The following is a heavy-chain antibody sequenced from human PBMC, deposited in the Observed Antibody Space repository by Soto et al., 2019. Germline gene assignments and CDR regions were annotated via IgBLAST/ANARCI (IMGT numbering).Heavy chain of an antibody. CDR3: ARHNYDSSGYYHFYYGMDV. V-gene: IGHV4-59*08. D-gene: IGHD3-22*01. CDR2: ISYNGAT. CDR1: GPSISGYH. J-gene: IGHJ6*02. Sequence: SEALSVTCPFSGPSISGYHWSWIRQFTGTVLACLGYISYNGATNYNPYLKSRVTISVDPSKNQFSLKLRPVTPAETAVYYCARHNYDSSGYYHFYYGMDVWGQGTTVTVSS.